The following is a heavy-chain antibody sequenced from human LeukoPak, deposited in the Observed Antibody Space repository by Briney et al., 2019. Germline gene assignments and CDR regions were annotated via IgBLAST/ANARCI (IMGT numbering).Heavy chain of an antibody. V-gene: IGHV3-30-3*01. CDR2: ISYGGSNK. CDR3: ARDLRYCSSTSCYHRPGY. Sequence: PGRSLRLSCAASGFTFSSYAMHWVRQAPGKGLEWVAVISYGGSNKYYADSVKGRFTISRDNSKNTLYLQMNSLRAEDTAVYYCARDLRYCSSTSCYHRPGYWGQGTLVTVSS. D-gene: IGHD2-2*01. CDR1: GFTFSSYA. J-gene: IGHJ4*02.